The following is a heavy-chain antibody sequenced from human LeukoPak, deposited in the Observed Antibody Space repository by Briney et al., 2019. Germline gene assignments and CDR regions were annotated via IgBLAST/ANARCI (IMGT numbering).Heavy chain of an antibody. Sequence: GGSLRLSCAASGFTFSSYGMHWVRQAPGKGLEWVAFIRYDGSNKNYADSVKGRFTISRDNSKNTLYLQMNSLRAEDTAVYYCARGRDGYNSFVGYWGQGTLVTVSS. CDR1: GFTFSSYG. V-gene: IGHV3-30*02. D-gene: IGHD5-24*01. J-gene: IGHJ4*02. CDR3: ARGRDGYNSFVGY. CDR2: IRYDGSNK.